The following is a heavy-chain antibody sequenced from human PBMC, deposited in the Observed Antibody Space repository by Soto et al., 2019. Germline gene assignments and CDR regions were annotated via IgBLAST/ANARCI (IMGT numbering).Heavy chain of an antibody. CDR1: GFTFSSYS. CDR2: ISSSSSTI. J-gene: IGHJ5*02. V-gene: IGHV3-48*02. CDR3: ARGSVRYNWFDP. Sequence: PGGSLRLACAASGFTFSSYSMNWVRQAPGKGLEWVSYISSSSSTIYYADSVKCRFTISRDNAKNPLYLQMNSLRDEDTAVYYCARGSVRYNWFDPWGQGTLVTVSS. D-gene: IGHD3-10*01.